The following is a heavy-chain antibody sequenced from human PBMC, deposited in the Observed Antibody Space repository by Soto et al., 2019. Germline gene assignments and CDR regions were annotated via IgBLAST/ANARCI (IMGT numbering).Heavy chain of an antibody. D-gene: IGHD6-19*01. CDR3: ARSYGWYLFFDY. CDR1: GGSISSSSYY. J-gene: IGHJ4*02. CDR2: IYYSGST. V-gene: IGHV4-39*01. Sequence: QLQLQESGPGLVKPSETLSLTCTVSGGSISSSSYYWGWIRQPPGKGLEWIGSIYYSGSTYYNPSLKSRVTISVDTSKNQFSLKLSSVTAADTAVYYCARSYGWYLFFDYWGQGTLVTVSS.